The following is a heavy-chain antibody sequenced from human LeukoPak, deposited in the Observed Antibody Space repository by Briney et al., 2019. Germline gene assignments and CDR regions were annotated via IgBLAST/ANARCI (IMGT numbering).Heavy chain of an antibody. CDR3: ANTPISYYYGLDV. J-gene: IGHJ6*02. CDR2: IGSSGSAI. Sequence: GGSLRLSCAASGFTFSSYAMNWVRQAPGKGLEWVSYIGSSGSAIYYADSVKGRFTISRDNAKDSLYLQMNSLRAEDTAVYYCANTPISYYYGLDVWGQGTTVTVSS. D-gene: IGHD2-15*01. V-gene: IGHV3-48*03. CDR1: GFTFSSYA.